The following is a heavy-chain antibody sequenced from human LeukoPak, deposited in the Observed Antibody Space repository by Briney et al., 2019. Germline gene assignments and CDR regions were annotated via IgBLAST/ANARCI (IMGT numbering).Heavy chain of an antibody. D-gene: IGHD6-13*01. CDR3: ARGYSSSWFYFDS. Sequence: KASGTLSLTCAVSGGSISTNHWWHWVRQPPGKGLEWIGEIYHSGSTYYNPSLRSRVTMSVDKSKNQFSLHLTSVTAADTAVYYCARGYSSSWFYFDSWGQGTLVTVSS. V-gene: IGHV4-4*02. CDR2: IYHSGST. CDR1: GGSISTNHW. J-gene: IGHJ4*02.